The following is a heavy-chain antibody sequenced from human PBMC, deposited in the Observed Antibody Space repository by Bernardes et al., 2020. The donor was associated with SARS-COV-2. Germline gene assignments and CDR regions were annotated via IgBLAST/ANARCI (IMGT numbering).Heavy chain of an antibody. Sequence: SETLSLTCTVSGGSISSSSYYWGWIRQPPGKGLEWIGSIYYSGSTYYNPSLKSRVTISVDTSKNQFSLKLSSVTAADTAVYYCARHRYDILTGSAGFDPWGQGTLVTVS. CDR2: IYYSGST. V-gene: IGHV4-39*01. J-gene: IGHJ5*02. CDR1: GGSISSSSYY. D-gene: IGHD3-9*01. CDR3: ARHRYDILTGSAGFDP.